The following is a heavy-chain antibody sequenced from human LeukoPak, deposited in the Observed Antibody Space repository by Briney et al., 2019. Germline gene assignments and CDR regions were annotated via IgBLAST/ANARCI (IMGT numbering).Heavy chain of an antibody. V-gene: IGHV4-59*02. D-gene: IGHD3-22*01. CDR1: GGSVSAYY. Sequence: SETLSLTCIVSGGSVSAYYWGWIRQPPGKGLEWIGYIYYSGSTNYNPSLKSRVTISVDTSKNQFSLKLSSVTAADTAVYYCARAYDSTPHYFDYWGQGTLVTVSS. J-gene: IGHJ4*02. CDR2: IYYSGST. CDR3: ARAYDSTPHYFDY.